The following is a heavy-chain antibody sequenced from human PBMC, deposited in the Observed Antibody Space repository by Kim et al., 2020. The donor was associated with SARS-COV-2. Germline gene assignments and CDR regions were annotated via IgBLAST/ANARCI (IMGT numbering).Heavy chain of an antibody. CDR1: GGSISSYY. J-gene: IGHJ4*02. Sequence: SETLSLTCTVSGGSISSYYWSWIRQPPGKGLEWIGYIYYSGSTNYNPSLKSRVTISVDTSKNQFSLKLSSVTAADTAVYYCARSDYDFWSGYYWGQGTLVTVSS. V-gene: IGHV4-59*01. CDR2: IYYSGST. D-gene: IGHD3-3*01. CDR3: ARSDYDFWSGYY.